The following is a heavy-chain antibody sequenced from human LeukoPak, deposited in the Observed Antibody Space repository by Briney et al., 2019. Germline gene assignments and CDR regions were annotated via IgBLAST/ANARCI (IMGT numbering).Heavy chain of an antibody. CDR1: GFTFSDYY. V-gene: IGHV3-7*03. Sequence: GGSLRLSCAASGFTFSDYYMSWIRQAPGKGLEWVANIKQDGSEKYYMSSVRGRFTISRDNAKNSLCLQVNNVRAEDTAVYYCAREEVRSFDNWGQGTLVTVSS. CDR2: IKQDGSEK. J-gene: IGHJ4*02. CDR3: AREEVRSFDN. D-gene: IGHD5-24*01.